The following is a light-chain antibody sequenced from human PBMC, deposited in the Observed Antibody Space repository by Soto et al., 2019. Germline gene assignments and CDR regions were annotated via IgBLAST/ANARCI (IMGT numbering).Light chain of an antibody. Sequence: QSALTQPASVSGSPGQSIPISCTGTSSDLGSYNLVSWYQQHPGKAPKLMIYEVSKRPSGVSNRFSGSKSGNTASLTISGLQAEDEADYYCCSYAGSSTLVFGTGTKVTVL. V-gene: IGLV2-23*02. CDR3: CSYAGSSTLV. CDR1: SSDLGSYNL. J-gene: IGLJ1*01. CDR2: EVS.